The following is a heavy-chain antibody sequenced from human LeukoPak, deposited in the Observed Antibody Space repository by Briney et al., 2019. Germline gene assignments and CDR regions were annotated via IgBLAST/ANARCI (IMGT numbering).Heavy chain of an antibody. D-gene: IGHD3-10*01. CDR2: INPNSGGT. CDR3: ARDSGTYYYGSGSSHPDY. J-gene: IGHJ4*02. V-gene: IGHV1-2*02. CDR1: GYTFTSYD. Sequence: ASVKVSCKASGYTFTSYDINWVRQAPGQGLEWMGWINPNSGGTNYAQKFQGRVTMTRDTSISTAYMELSRLRSDDTAVYYCARDSGTYYYGSGSSHPDYWGQGTLVTVSS.